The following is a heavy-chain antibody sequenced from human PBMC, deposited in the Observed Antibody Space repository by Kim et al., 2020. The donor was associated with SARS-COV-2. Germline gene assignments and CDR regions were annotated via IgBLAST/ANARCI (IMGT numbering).Heavy chain of an antibody. CDR1: GFTFKDSG. CDR2: IRSKANSYAT. CDR3: TRVPPHTNTGGDALD. D-gene: IGHD1-26*01. J-gene: IGHJ3*02. Sequence: GGSLRLSCAASGFTFKDSGINWVRQASGKGLEWVGRIRSKANSYATAYGATVKGRFIISRDDSKNTAYLQMNSLKTEDTAVYYCTRVPPHTNTGGDALD. V-gene: IGHV3-73*01.